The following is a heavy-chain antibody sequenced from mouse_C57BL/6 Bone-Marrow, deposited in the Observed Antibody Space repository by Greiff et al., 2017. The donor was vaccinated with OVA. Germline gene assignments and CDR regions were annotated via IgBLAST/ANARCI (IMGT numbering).Heavy chain of an antibody. Sequence: VQLQQSGPVLVKPGASVKMSCKASGYTFTDYYMNWVKQSHGKSLEWIGVINPYNGGTSYNQKFKGKATLTVDKSSSTAYMELNSLTSEDSAVYYCASLDGYYYDYWGQGTSVTVSS. V-gene: IGHV1-19*01. CDR3: ASLDGYYYDY. CDR1: GYTFTDYY. CDR2: INPYNGGT. J-gene: IGHJ4*01. D-gene: IGHD2-3*01.